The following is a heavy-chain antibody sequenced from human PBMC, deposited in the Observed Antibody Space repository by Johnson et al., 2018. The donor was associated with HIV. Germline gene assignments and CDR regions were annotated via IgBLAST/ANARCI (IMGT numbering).Heavy chain of an antibody. J-gene: IGHJ3*02. CDR2: ISYDGRDA. CDR1: GFTFSSYW. Sequence: QEQLVESGGGLVQPGGSLRLSCAASGFTFSSYWMSWVRQAPGKGLEWVAVISYDGRDAYYADSVKGRFTSSRDNSKNTLYLQMNSLRAEDTAVYYCARPLGPPLWHDAFDIWCQGTMVTVSS. CDR3: ARPLGPPLWHDAFDI. D-gene: IGHD3-16*01. V-gene: IGHV3-30*03.